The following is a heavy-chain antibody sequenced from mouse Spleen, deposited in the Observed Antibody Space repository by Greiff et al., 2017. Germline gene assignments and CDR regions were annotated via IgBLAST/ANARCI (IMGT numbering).Heavy chain of an antibody. D-gene: IGHD2-10*01. Sequence: QVQLQQPGAELVKPGASVKLSCKASGYTFTSYWMHWVKQSPGQGLEWIGMIHPNSGSTNYNEKFKSKATLTVDKSSSTAYMQLSSLTSEDSAVYYCARFPTGGYFDYWGQGTTLTVSS. V-gene: IGHV1-64*01. CDR2: IHPNSGST. CDR1: GYTFTSYW. CDR3: ARFPTGGYFDY. J-gene: IGHJ2*01.